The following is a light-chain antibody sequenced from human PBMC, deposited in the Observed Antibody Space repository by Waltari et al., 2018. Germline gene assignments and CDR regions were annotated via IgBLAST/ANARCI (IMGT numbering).Light chain of an antibody. CDR3: QQYNTWPPLA. J-gene: IGKJ4*01. CDR2: DPS. Sequence: VVLTQSPGTLSVSPGERVTLSCRASQNINTDLAWYQQKPGHTPRLLIYDPSTRATGLPARFSGSGSGTDFTLTISSLQSEDLAVYYCQQYNTWPPLAFGGGTKVEIK. CDR1: QNINTD. V-gene: IGKV3-15*01.